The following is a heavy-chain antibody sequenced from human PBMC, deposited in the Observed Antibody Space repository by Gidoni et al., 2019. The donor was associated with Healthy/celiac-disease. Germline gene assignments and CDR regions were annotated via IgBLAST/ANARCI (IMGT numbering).Heavy chain of an antibody. Sequence: QVQLQESGPGLVKPSETLSLTCTVSGGSISSYYWSWIRQPAGKGLELIGRIYTSGSTNYNPSLKSRVTMSVDTSKNQFSLKLSSLTAADTAVYYCATEGELSSHKIDPDAFDIWGQGTMVTVSS. D-gene: IGHD3-16*02. CDR1: GGSISSYY. V-gene: IGHV4-4*07. J-gene: IGHJ3*02. CDR2: IYTSGST. CDR3: ATEGELSSHKIDPDAFDI.